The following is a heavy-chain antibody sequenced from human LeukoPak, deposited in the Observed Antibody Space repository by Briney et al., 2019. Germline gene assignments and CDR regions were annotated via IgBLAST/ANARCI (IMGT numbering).Heavy chain of an antibody. D-gene: IGHD3-10*01. J-gene: IGHJ4*02. CDR2: INHSGST. V-gene: IGHV4-34*01. CDR1: GGSFSGYY. CDR3: ARGSGYGSGKRRLGGPEFDY. Sequence: KPSETLSLTCAVYGGSFSGYYWSWIRQPPGKGLEWIGEINHSGSTNYNPSLKSRVTISVDTSKNQFSLKLSSVTAADTAVYYCARGSGYGSGKRRLGGPEFDYWGQGTLVTVSS.